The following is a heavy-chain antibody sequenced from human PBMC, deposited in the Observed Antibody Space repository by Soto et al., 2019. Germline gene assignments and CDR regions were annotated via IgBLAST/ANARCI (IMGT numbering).Heavy chain of an antibody. CDR2: ISAYNGNT. Sequence: ASVKVSCKASGYTFTSYGISWVRQAPGQGLEWMGWISAYNGNTNYAQRLKGRVTMTTDTSTSTAYMELRSLRSDDTAVYYCARDVVWGSDYHHYVMAVWGQGTTVTVSS. J-gene: IGHJ6*02. CDR3: ARDVVWGSDYHHYVMAV. V-gene: IGHV1-18*01. CDR1: GYTFTSYG. D-gene: IGHD3-16*01.